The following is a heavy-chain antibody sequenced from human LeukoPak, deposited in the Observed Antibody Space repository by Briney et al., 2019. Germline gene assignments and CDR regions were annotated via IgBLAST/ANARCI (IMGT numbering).Heavy chain of an antibody. D-gene: IGHD2-15*01. V-gene: IGHV4-61*02. CDR2: ICTSGST. CDR3: ARGYCSGGNCYYFDY. Sequence: SQTLSLTCTVSGGSVNSGNNCWSWLRQPAGKGLEWIGRICTSGSTNYNPSLKSRVTISVDTSKNQFPLNLNSVTAADTAVYYCARGYCSGGNCYYFDYWGQGTLVTVSS. J-gene: IGHJ4*02. CDR1: GGSVNSGNNC.